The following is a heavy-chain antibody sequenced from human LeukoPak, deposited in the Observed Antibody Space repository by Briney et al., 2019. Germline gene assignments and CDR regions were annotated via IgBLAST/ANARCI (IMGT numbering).Heavy chain of an antibody. CDR3: STDFWRLGFDY. J-gene: IGHJ4*02. Sequence: GGSLRLSCIGSGFTFADYGLSWFRQAPGKGLEWVGFIRGKALGWTTEYAASVKGRFSMSRDDSKNIAYLQMDNLKTEGTAVYYCSTDFWRLGFDYRGQGTLVTVSS. CDR1: GFTFADYG. D-gene: IGHD3-3*01. V-gene: IGHV3-49*03. CDR2: IRGKALGWTT.